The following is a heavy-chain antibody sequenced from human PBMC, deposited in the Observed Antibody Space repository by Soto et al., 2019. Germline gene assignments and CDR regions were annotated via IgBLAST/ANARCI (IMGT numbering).Heavy chain of an antibody. CDR2: IYLSDSDT. V-gene: IGHV5-51*01. D-gene: IGHD6-19*01. J-gene: IGHJ4*02. CDR3: ARYSSGWPYYFDY. CDR1: GYSFTSYW. Sequence: PGESLKISCKGSGYSFTSYWIAWVRQMPGKGLEWMGIIYLSDSDTRYSPSFQGRVTISADKSISTAYLQWSSLKASDTAMYYCARYSSGWPYYFDYWGQGTLVTGSS.